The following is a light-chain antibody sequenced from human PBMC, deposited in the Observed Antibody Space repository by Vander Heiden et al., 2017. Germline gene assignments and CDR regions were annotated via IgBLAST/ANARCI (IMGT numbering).Light chain of an antibody. CDR3: QQYGSSRFT. CDR2: GAS. CDR1: QSVTSSY. V-gene: IGKV3-20*01. Sequence: EIVLTQSPGTLSFSPGERATLSCRASQSVTSSYLAWYQQKAGQAPRLLIYGASSRATGIPDRFSGSGSGTDFTLTISRLEPEDFAVYYCQQYGSSRFTFGPGTKVDLK. J-gene: IGKJ3*01.